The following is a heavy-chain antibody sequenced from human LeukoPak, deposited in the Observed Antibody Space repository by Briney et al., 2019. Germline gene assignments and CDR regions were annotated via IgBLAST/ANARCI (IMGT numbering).Heavy chain of an antibody. J-gene: IGHJ5*02. CDR2: IYYSGST. Sequence: SETLSLTCTVSGGSISSSSYYWGWIRQPPGKGLEWIGSIYYSGSTYYNPSLKSRVTISVDTSKNQFSLKLSSVTAADTAVYYCARHTYYDILTGYYLSGYNWFDPWGQGTLVTVSS. V-gene: IGHV4-39*01. CDR1: GGSISSSSYY. D-gene: IGHD3-9*01. CDR3: ARHTYYDILTGYYLSGYNWFDP.